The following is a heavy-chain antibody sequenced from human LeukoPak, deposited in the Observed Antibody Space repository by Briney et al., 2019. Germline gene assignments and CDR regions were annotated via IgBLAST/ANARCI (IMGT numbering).Heavy chain of an antibody. V-gene: IGHV4-61*02. CDR2: IYTSGST. J-gene: IGHJ3*02. Sequence: TPSETLSLTCTVSGGSISSGSYYWSWIRQPAGKGLEWIGRIYTSGSTNYNPSLKSRVTISVDTSKNQFSLKLSSVTAADTAVYYCARSDGSIRDAFDIWGQGTMVAVSS. D-gene: IGHD3-10*01. CDR3: ARSDGSIRDAFDI. CDR1: GGSISSGSYY.